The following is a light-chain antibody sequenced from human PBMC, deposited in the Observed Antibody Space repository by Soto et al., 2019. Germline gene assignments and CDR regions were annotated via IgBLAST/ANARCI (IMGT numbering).Light chain of an antibody. V-gene: IGLV2-8*01. Sequence: QSALTQPPSASGSPGQSVTISCTGTSSDVGGYNYVSWYQQYPGRAPKLMIYEVTKRPSGVPDRFSGSKSGNTASLTVSGLQAGDEADYCCSSYAASNNFYFVFGGGTQLTVL. CDR3: SSYAASNNFYFV. CDR1: SSDVGGYNY. J-gene: IGLJ3*02. CDR2: EVT.